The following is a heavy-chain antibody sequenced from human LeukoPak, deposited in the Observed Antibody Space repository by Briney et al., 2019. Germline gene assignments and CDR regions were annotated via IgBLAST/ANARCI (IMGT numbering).Heavy chain of an antibody. CDR3: ANPRPYYDILTGYLAYFDY. V-gene: IGHV3-23*01. D-gene: IGHD3-9*01. Sequence: GGSLRLSCAASGFTFSSYAMSWVRQAPRTGLEWVSAISGSGGSTYYADSVKGRFTISRDNSKHTLYMQMNSLRAEDTAVYYCANPRPYYDILTGYLAYFDYWGQGTLVTVSS. J-gene: IGHJ4*02. CDR2: ISGSGGST. CDR1: GFTFSSYA.